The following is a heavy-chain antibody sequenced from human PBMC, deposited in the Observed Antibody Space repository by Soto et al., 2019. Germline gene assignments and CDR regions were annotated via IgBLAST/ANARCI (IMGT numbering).Heavy chain of an antibody. CDR2: VDSDGTTT. CDR3: ARGAFRAYYFDY. J-gene: IGHJ4*02. CDR1: GFTFSSYS. D-gene: IGHD3-10*01. V-gene: IGHV3-74*01. Sequence: GGSLRLSCAASGFTFSSYSMNWVRQAPGKGLVWVSRVDSDGTTTNYADSVKGRFTISRDNARNTVYLQMNSLRAEDTAIYYCARGAFRAYYFDYWGLGTLVTVS.